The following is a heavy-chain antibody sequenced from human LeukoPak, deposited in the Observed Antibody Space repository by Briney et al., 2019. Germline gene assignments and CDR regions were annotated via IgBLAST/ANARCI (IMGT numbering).Heavy chain of an antibody. CDR1: GFTFTTYA. V-gene: IGHV3-23*01. J-gene: IGHJ4*02. Sequence: GGSLRLSCAASGFTFTTYAMSWVRQAPGKGLEWVSTISGSGGSTYYADSVKGRFTISRDNSKSTLYLQMNSLRAEDTAVYYCAKVAFGELLSYDYWGQGTLVTVSS. CDR2: ISGSGGST. D-gene: IGHD3-10*01. CDR3: AKVAFGELLSYDY.